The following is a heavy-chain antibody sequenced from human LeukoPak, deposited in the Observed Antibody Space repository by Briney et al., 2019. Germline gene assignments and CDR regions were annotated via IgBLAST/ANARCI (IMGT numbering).Heavy chain of an antibody. CDR1: GGSISSYY. CDR3: ARVFRGGYYYDSSGYYNDAFDI. D-gene: IGHD3-22*01. Sequence: PSETLSLTCTVSGGSISSYYWSWIRQPAGKGLEWIGRIDTSGNTNYKPSLKSRVTMSVDTSKNQFSLKLSSVTAADTAVYYCARVFRGGYYYDSSGYYNDAFDIWGQGTMVTVSS. CDR2: IDTSGNT. V-gene: IGHV4-4*07. J-gene: IGHJ3*02.